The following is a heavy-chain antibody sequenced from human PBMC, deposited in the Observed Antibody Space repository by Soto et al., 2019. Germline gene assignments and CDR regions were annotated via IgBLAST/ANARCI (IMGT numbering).Heavy chain of an antibody. V-gene: IGHV2-5*02. D-gene: IGHD2-21*01. J-gene: IGHJ4*02. CDR1: GFSLNTGGVG. CDR2: IYWDDDK. CDR3: TPTPFFGDKLDY. Sequence: QITLKESGPTLVKPTQTLTLTCTFSGFSLNTGGVGVGWIRQPPGKALEWLAVIYWDDDKRYSPSLKSRLTISKDTPKSQVVLTTTTMDPVDTATYSCTPTPFFGDKLDYGGQGALVTVSS.